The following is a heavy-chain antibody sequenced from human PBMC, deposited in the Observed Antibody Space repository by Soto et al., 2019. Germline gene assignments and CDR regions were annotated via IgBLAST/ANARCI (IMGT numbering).Heavy chain of an antibody. CDR1: GFSLSTSGLG. Sequence: SGPTGEPTQTLTLTCTFSGFSLSTSGLGVGWIRQPPGKALEWLALIYWNDDKRYSPSLKARLTITKDTSKNQVVHTMTNMDPVDTATYYCAHRPSGWYLFDYWGQGTLVTVSS. J-gene: IGHJ4*02. CDR3: AHRPSGWYLFDY. CDR2: IYWNDDK. V-gene: IGHV2-5*01. D-gene: IGHD6-19*01.